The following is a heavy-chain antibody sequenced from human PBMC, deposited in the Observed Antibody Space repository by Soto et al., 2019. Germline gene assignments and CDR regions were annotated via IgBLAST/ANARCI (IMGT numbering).Heavy chain of an antibody. CDR2: IWYDGSNK. CDR3: ARDRGEGYYDFWSGQIWGAFDY. Sequence: GGSLRLSCAASGFTFSSYGMHWVRQAPGKGLEWVAVIWYDGSNKYYADSVKGRFTISRDNSKNTLYLQINSLRAEDTAVYYCARDRGEGYYDFWSGQIWGAFDYWGQGTLVTVSS. CDR1: GFTFSSYG. V-gene: IGHV3-33*01. D-gene: IGHD3-3*01. J-gene: IGHJ4*02.